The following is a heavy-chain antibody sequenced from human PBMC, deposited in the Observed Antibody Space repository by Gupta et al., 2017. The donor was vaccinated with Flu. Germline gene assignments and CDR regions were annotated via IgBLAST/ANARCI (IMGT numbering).Heavy chain of an antibody. J-gene: IGHJ3*02. CDR2: IKQDGSEK. D-gene: IGHD3-22*01. CDR1: GFTFSSYW. CDR3: ARDRVVVITDAFDI. V-gene: IGHV3-7*01. Sequence: EVQLVESGGGLVQPGGSLRLSCAASGFTFSSYWMSWVRQAPGKGLEWVANIKQDGSEKYYVDSVKGRFTISRDNAKNSLYLQMNSLRAEDTAVYYCARDRVVVITDAFDIWGQGTMVTVSS.